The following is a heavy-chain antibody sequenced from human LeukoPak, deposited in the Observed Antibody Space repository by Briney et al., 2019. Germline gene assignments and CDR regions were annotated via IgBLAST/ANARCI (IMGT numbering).Heavy chain of an antibody. D-gene: IGHD6-13*01. CDR2: ISSSGSTI. CDR1: GFTFSSYE. CDR3: AKSSSSWYGVYYFDY. Sequence: GGSLRLSCAASGFTFSSYEMNWVRQAPGKGLEWVSYISSSGSTIYYADSVKGRFTISRDNSKNTLYLQMNSLRAEDTAVYYCAKSSSSWYGVYYFDYWGQGTLVTVSS. V-gene: IGHV3-48*03. J-gene: IGHJ4*02.